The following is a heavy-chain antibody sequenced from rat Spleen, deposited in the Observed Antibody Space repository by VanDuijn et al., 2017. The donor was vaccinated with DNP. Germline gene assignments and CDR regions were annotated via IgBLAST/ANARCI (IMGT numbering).Heavy chain of an antibody. V-gene: IGHV4-2*01. Sequence: EVQLVESGGGLVQPGRSMKLSCAASGFTFSSFPMAWVRQAPGKGLEWIGEINKDSTTINYTPSLKDKFTISRDNAQNTLYLQMSKLGSEDTAIYYCASDDTSNHWFDYWGQGVMVTVSS. CDR1: GFTFSSFP. CDR3: ASDDTSNHWFDY. D-gene: IGHD2-5*01. CDR2: INKDSTTI. J-gene: IGHJ2*01.